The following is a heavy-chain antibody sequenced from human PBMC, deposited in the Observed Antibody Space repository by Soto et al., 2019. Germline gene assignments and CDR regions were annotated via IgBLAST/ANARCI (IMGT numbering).Heavy chain of an antibody. J-gene: IGHJ4*02. CDR3: AKTGPGSSYGYYFDS. D-gene: IGHD5-18*01. CDR1: GFTFSSYG. Sequence: GGSLRLSCAASGFTFSSYGMSWVRQAPGEGLEWVSGISGSGGSTYYADSVKGRFTISRDNSKNTLYLQMYSLRAEDTAVYYCAKTGPGSSYGYYFDSWGQGTLVTVSS. CDR2: ISGSGGST. V-gene: IGHV3-23*01.